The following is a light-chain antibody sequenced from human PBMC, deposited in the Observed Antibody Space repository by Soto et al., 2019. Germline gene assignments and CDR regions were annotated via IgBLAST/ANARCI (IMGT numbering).Light chain of an antibody. V-gene: IGLV1-44*01. CDR1: SSNIGSNT. J-gene: IGLJ1*01. Sequence: QLVLTQPPSASGTPGQRVTISCSGSSSNIGSNTVNWYQQLPGTAPKLLIYSNNQRPSGVPDRFSGSKSGTSASLAISGLQSEDEADYYCAAWDDSIYVFGTGTKVTVL. CDR3: AAWDDSIYV. CDR2: SNN.